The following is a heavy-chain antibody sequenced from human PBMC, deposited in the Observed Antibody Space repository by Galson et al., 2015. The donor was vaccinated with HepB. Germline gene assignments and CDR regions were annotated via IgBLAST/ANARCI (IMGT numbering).Heavy chain of an antibody. Sequence: ETLSLTCTVSGASISAYYWNWLRQPPGKGLEYIGSISYGVSTSYNPSLNSRVTISADTSKNQITLRLRSVTTADTAIYYCTRGQTPGRRHYIMDVWGQGTAVTVSS. CDR2: ISYGVST. V-gene: IGHV4-59*01. J-gene: IGHJ6*02. CDR3: TRGQTPGRRHYIMDV. CDR1: GASISAYY. D-gene: IGHD2-15*01.